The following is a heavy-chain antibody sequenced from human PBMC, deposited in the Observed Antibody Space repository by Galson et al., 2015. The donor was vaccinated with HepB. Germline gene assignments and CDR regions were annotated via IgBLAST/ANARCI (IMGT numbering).Heavy chain of an antibody. V-gene: IGHV3-30-3*01. J-gene: IGHJ2*01. CDR1: GFTFTSYA. D-gene: IGHD6-13*01. CDR3: ARVGGYSSRWYSLWDWYFDL. CDR2: ISYDSGNK. Sequence: SLRLSCAASGFTFTSYAMHWVRQAPGKGLEWVAGISYDSGNKYYADYVKGRFTISRDTSKNTLYLQMKSLRAEDTAVYYCARVGGYSSRWYSLWDWYFDLWGRGTLVTVSS.